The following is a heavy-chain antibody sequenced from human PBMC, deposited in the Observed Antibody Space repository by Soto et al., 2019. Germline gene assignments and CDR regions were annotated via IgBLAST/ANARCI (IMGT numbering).Heavy chain of an antibody. J-gene: IGHJ4*02. CDR3: ARDPRRYGDYGKGGFDY. Sequence: QVQLQESGPGLVKPSQTLSLTCTVSGGSISSGGYFWSWIRQHPGKGLEWIGYIYYSGSTYYNPSLKSRVTISVDTSKNQFSLKLSSVTAADTAVYYCARDPRRYGDYGKGGFDYWGQGTLVTVSS. V-gene: IGHV4-31*03. CDR1: GGSISSGGYF. D-gene: IGHD4-17*01. CDR2: IYYSGST.